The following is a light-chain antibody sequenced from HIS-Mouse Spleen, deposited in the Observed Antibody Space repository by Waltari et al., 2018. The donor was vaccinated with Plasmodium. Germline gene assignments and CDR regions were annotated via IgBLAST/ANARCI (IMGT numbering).Light chain of an antibody. J-gene: IGLJ2*01. CDR2: STN. CDR1: SGSVSTSYY. Sequence: QTVVTQEPSFSVSPGGTVTLTCGLSSGSVSTSYYPSWYQQTPGQAPRTLIYSTNTRSSGVPDRFSGSSRGKKAALTITGAQADDESDYDCVLYMGSGTVVFGGGTKLTVL. CDR3: VLYMGSGTVV. V-gene: IGLV8-61*01.